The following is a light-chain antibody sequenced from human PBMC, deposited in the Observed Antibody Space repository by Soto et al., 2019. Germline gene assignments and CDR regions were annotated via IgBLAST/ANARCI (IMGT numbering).Light chain of an antibody. V-gene: IGKV3-15*01. J-gene: IGKJ5*01. CDR2: GAS. CDR1: HSVNSH. CDR3: QQYKNWPL. Sequence: MTQSPSSLSVSPGERVTLSCRTSHSVNSHVAWHQQKPGHAPRLLLYGASTRSTGIPLRCSGSGFGTEFTLTINSLQSEDFAVYYCQQYKNWPLFGQGTRLEIK.